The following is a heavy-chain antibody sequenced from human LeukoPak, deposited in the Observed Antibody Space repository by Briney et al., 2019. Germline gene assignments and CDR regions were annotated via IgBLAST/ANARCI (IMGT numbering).Heavy chain of an antibody. CDR1: GFTFSSYA. V-gene: IGHV3-64*01. CDR2: ISSNGGST. D-gene: IGHD5-24*01. J-gene: IGHJ4*02. CDR3: ARAARRWLQTEGYYFDY. Sequence: GGSLRLSCAASGFTFSSYAMHWVRQAPGKGLEYVSAISSNGGSTYYANSVKGGFTISRDNSKNTLYLQMGSLRAEDMAVYYCARAARRWLQTEGYYFDYWGQGTLVTVSS.